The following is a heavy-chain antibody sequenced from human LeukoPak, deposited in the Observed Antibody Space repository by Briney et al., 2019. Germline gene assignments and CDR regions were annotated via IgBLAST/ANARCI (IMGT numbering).Heavy chain of an antibody. V-gene: IGHV3-23*01. CDR3: ATYRQVLLPFES. CDR1: GFTFSSYA. CDR2: IVPSGGEI. Sequence: GGSLRLSCAASGFTFSSYAMHWVRQAPGKGLEWVSSIVPSGGEIHYADSVRGRFTISRDNSKSTLSLQMNGLRAEDTAIYYCATYRQVLLPFESWGQGTLVTVSS. J-gene: IGHJ4*02. D-gene: IGHD2-8*02.